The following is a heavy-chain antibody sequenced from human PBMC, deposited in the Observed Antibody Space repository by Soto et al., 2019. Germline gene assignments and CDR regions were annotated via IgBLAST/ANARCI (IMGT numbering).Heavy chain of an antibody. J-gene: IGHJ6*02. V-gene: IGHV1-69*12. Sequence: QVQLVQSGAEVKKPGSSVKVSCKASGGTFSSYAISWVRQAPGQGLEWMGGIIPIFGTANYAQKFQGRVTITADESTSTAYMELSSLRSEDTAVYYCARYVAVDGYVADNYGMDVWGQGTTVTVSS. D-gene: IGHD6-19*01. CDR2: IIPIFGTA. CDR3: ARYVAVDGYVADNYGMDV. CDR1: GGTFSSYA.